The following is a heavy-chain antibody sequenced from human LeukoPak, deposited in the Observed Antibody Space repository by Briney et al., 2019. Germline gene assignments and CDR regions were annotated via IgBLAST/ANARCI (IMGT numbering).Heavy chain of an antibody. D-gene: IGHD6-13*01. Sequence: GESLKISCKVSGYSFTSYWIAWVRQMPGKGLEWMGIIYPADSETKYSPSFQGQVTISVDKSISTAYLQWSSLKASDTAMYYCARRIAAAEVFDYWGQGTLLTVSS. CDR3: ARRIAAAEVFDY. V-gene: IGHV5-51*01. CDR2: IYPADSET. CDR1: GYSFTSYW. J-gene: IGHJ4*02.